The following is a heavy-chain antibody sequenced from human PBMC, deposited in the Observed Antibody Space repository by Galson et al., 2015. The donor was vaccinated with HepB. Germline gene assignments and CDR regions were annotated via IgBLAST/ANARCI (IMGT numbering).Heavy chain of an antibody. CDR1: GFTFSSYA. CDR3: ARDWTVTTFYYGMDV. V-gene: IGHV3-23*01. CDR2: ISGSGGST. Sequence: SLRLSCAASGFTFSSYAMSWVRQAPGKGLEWVSAISGSGGSTYYADSVKGRFTISRDNSKNTLYLQMNSLRAEDTAVYYCARDWTVTTFYYGMDVWGQGTTVTVSS. J-gene: IGHJ6*02. D-gene: IGHD4-17*01.